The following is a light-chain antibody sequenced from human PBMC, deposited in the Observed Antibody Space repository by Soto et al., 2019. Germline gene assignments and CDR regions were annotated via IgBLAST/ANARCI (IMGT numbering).Light chain of an antibody. CDR3: QQFYNLPLT. CDR1: QDISHY. J-gene: IGKJ1*01. V-gene: IGKV1-33*01. Sequence: DIQMTQSPSSLSASVGDRVTITCQASQDISHYLKWYQQKPGQAPKLLIYDKSNLATGVPTKFSGRGSGTHFIFTISRLQPEVIAAKCCQQFYNLPLTFGEGTRVEI. CDR2: DKS.